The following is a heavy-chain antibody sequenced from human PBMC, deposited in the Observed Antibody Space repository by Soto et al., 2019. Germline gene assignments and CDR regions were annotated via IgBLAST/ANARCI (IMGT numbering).Heavy chain of an antibody. D-gene: IGHD3-3*01. CDR1: GGTFSSYA. CDR2: IIPIFGTA. CDR3: XXXXXXXXXXYKGXFLRSISY. V-gene: IGHV1-69*01. J-gene: IGHJ4*02. Sequence: QVQLVQSGAEVKKPGSSVKVSCKASGGTFSSYAISWVRQAPGQGLEWMGGIIPIFGTANYAQKFQGRVTITADESXXTAXMELXXXXSXXXXXXXXXXXXXXXXXXYKGXFLRSISYXXXGXXVTVSS.